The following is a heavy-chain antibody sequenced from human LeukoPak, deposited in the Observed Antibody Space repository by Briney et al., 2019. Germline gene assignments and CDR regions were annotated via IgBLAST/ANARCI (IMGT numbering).Heavy chain of an antibody. Sequence: SETLSLTCTVSGASISSYYWSWIRQPAGKGLEWIGRIYTSGSTNYNPSLKSRVTMSVDTSKNQFSLKLSSVTAADTAVYYCARGAAAAGTWGAFDIWGQGTMVTVSS. D-gene: IGHD6-13*01. J-gene: IGHJ3*02. CDR1: GASISSYY. CDR3: ARGAAAAGTWGAFDI. CDR2: IYTSGST. V-gene: IGHV4-4*07.